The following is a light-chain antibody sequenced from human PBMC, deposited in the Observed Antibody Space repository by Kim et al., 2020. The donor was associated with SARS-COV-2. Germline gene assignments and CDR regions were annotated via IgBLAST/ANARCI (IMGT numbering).Light chain of an antibody. J-gene: IGLJ1*01. Sequence: VSPGQTASITCSGDKLGDKYVCWYQQKPGQSPVLVIYQDTKRPSGIPGRFSGSKSGNTATLTIGGTQAMDEADYYCQAWDSGITYVFGTGTKVTVL. V-gene: IGLV3-1*01. CDR2: QDT. CDR1: KLGDKY. CDR3: QAWDSGITYV.